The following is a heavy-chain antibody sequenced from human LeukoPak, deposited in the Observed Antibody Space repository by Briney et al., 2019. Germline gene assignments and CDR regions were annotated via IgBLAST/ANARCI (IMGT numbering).Heavy chain of an antibody. CDR3: ARETFDSGLDY. V-gene: IGHV4-30-4*01. D-gene: IGHD3-9*01. Sequence: SQTLSLTCTVSGVSISNGDYYWTWIRQPPGKGLEWIAYIYYSGSTYYNPSLKSRVTISVDKSKNQFSLKVSSVTAADTAVYFCARETFDSGLDYWGQGILVTVSS. CDR1: GVSISNGDYY. CDR2: IYYSGST. J-gene: IGHJ4*02.